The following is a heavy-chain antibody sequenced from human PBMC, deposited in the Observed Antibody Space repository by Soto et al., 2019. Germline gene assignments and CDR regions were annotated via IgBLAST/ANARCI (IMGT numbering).Heavy chain of an antibody. J-gene: IGHJ4*02. V-gene: IGHV4-4*02. D-gene: IGHD6-19*01. Sequence: QEQLQESGLGLVKPSGTLSLTCAVSGDSLSSTNWWSWVRLPPGKGLEWIGEISDSGNIKYNPSLKSRITMSVDKSNNQLSLELSYVTAADTAIYYCVRHSGWAFDYWGQGTLVTVSS. CDR1: GDSLSSTNW. CDR3: VRHSGWAFDY. CDR2: ISDSGNI.